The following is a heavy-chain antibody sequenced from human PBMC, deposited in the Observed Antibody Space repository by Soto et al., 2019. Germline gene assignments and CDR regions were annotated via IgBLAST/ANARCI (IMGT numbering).Heavy chain of an antibody. CDR1: GGSFSGYY. CDR2: INHSGST. D-gene: IGHD1-26*01. J-gene: IGHJ4*02. Sequence: QVQLQQWGAGLLKPSETLSLTCAVYGGSFSGYYWSWIRQPPGKGLEWIGEINHSGSTNYNPALTSRVTISVDTSKTQFSLKLSSVTAADTAVYYCARAKGELPGRFDYWGQGTLVTVSS. V-gene: IGHV4-34*01. CDR3: ARAKGELPGRFDY.